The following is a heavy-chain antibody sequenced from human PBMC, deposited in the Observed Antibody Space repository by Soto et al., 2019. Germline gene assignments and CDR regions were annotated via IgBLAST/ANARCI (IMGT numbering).Heavy chain of an antibody. V-gene: IGHV3-33*01. J-gene: IGHJ4*02. CDR2: IWYDGSNK. CDR1: GFTFSSYG. D-gene: IGHD5-12*01. Sequence: QVQLVESGGGVVQPGRSLRLSCAASGFTFSSYGMHWVRQAPGKGLEWVAVIWYDGSNKYYADSVKGRFTISRDNSKNTLYLHMNRLRAEATAWDYCARERQWLQSVFDYWGQGTLVTVSS. CDR3: ARERQWLQSVFDY.